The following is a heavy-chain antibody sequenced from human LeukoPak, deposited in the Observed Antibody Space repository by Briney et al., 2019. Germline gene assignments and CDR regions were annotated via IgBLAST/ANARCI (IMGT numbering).Heavy chain of an antibody. V-gene: IGHV4-31*03. J-gene: IGHJ4*02. Sequence: PSQTLSLTCTVSGGSFSTGGYYWSWIRQHPGKGLEWIVYIYYSGNTYYNPSLKSRVTISIDTSKNQFSLKLSSVTAADTAVYYCTRGYSSTWYEDNWGQGTLVTVSS. CDR3: TRGYSSTWYEDN. CDR2: IYYSGNT. D-gene: IGHD6-13*01. CDR1: GGSFSTGGYY.